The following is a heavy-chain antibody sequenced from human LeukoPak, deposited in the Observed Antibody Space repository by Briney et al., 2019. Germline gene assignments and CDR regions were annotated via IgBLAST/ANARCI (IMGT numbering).Heavy chain of an antibody. CDR3: ARETNYYYDSSGSRRTRYNWFDP. CDR2: INHSGST. J-gene: IGHJ5*02. D-gene: IGHD3-22*01. CDR1: GGSFSGYY. V-gene: IGHV4-34*01. Sequence: SETLSLTCAVYGGSFSGYYWSWIRQPPGKGLEWIGEINHSGSTNYNPSLTSRVTISVDTSKNQFSLKLSSVTAADTAVYYCARETNYYYDSSGSRRTRYNWFDPWGQGTLVTVSS.